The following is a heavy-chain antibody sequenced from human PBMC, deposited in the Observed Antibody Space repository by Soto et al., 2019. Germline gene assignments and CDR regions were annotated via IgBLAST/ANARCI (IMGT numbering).Heavy chain of an antibody. J-gene: IGHJ4*02. CDR1: GFTFSNAW. CDR2: IRSKAYGGTT. D-gene: IGHD5-12*01. CDR3: TRSYSGFTYDFDY. Sequence: GGSLRLSCAASGFTFSNAWMSWVRQAPGKGLEWVGFIRSKAYGGTTEYAASVKGRFTISRDDSKSIAYLQMNSLKTEDTAVYYCTRSYSGFTYDFDYWGQGTQVTVSS. V-gene: IGHV3-49*04.